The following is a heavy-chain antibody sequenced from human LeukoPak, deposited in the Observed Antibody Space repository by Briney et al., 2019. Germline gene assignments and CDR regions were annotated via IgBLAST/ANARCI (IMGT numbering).Heavy chain of an antibody. V-gene: IGHV3-23*01. CDR3: AKVTYGSGSPHPKGSRWFGP. CDR1: GFTFSSYA. J-gene: IGHJ5*02. Sequence: GGSLRLSCAASGFTFSSYAVSWVRQAPGKGLEWVSVITSSGGRTYNADSVKGRSTISRENSKNTLYLQMNSLRAEDTAVYYCAKVTYGSGSPHPKGSRWFGPGGQATLATVSS. D-gene: IGHD3-10*01. CDR2: ITSSGGRT.